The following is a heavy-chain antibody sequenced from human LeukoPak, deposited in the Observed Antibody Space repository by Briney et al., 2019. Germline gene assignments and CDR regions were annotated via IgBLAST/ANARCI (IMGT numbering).Heavy chain of an antibody. V-gene: IGHV3-48*03. D-gene: IGHD3-22*01. J-gene: IGHJ5*02. CDR2: ISSSGSTK. CDR3: ARDLGQYYDTSDNWFDP. CDR1: GFTFSSYE. Sequence: GGSLRLSCAASGFTFSSYEMNWVRQAPGKGLEWVSYISSSGSTKYYADSVKGRFTSSRDNAKNSLYLQMNSLRAEDTAVYYCARDLGQYYDTSDNWFDPWGQGTLVTVSS.